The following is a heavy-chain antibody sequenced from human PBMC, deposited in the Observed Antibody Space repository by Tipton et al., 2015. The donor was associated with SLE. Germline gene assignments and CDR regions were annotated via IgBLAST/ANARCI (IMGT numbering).Heavy chain of an antibody. Sequence: SLRLSCATSGFTFSSYEMIWVRQAPGKGLEWVSSITSGSGIYYADSVKDRFTISRDNAKNSVYPQMHSLGAEDTAVYYCAKDQGWNAPDFDYWGQGTLVTVSS. CDR1: GFTFSSYE. V-gene: IGHV3-48*03. CDR2: ITSGSGI. J-gene: IGHJ4*02. CDR3: AKDQGWNAPDFDY. D-gene: IGHD1-1*01.